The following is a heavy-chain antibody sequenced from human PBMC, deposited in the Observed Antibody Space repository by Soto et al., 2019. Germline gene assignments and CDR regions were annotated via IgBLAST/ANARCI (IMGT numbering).Heavy chain of an antibody. V-gene: IGHV1-18*01. CDR1: GYNFTSYG. D-gene: IGHD6-19*01. CDR3: ARDLYYSSGRYVDHDAFDI. J-gene: IGHJ3*02. Sequence: HVQLVQSGADVKKPGASVKVSCKASGYNFTSYGISWVRQAPGQGLEWMGWISPHNDRTKYARRFQDRVTMTTETPTITVYMELGSLRSDDTAVYYCARDLYYSSGRYVDHDAFDIWGQGTVVTVSS. CDR2: ISPHNDRT.